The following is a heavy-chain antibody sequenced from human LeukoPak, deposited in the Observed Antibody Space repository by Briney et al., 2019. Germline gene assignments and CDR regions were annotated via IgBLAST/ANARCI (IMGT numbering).Heavy chain of an antibody. J-gene: IGHJ5*02. CDR3: ARDSGTTGEVKFDP. D-gene: IGHD3-10*01. Sequence: SETLSLTCTVSGYSISSGYYWGWSRQPPGKGLEWIGSIYHSGSTYYNPSLKSRVTISVDTSKNQFSLKLSSVTAADTAVYYCARDSGTTGEVKFDPWGQGILVTVSS. CDR2: IYHSGST. CDR1: GYSISSGYY. V-gene: IGHV4-38-2*02.